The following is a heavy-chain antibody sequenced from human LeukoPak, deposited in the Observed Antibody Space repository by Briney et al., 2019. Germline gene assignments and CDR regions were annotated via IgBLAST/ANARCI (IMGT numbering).Heavy chain of an antibody. D-gene: IGHD3-22*01. J-gene: IGHJ4*02. CDR3: ARAAPTRTLIGSGADY. V-gene: IGHV3-21*01. Sequence: GGSLRLSCATSGFTFSTFWMHWVRQAPGKGLEWVSSIIISSSYIYYADSVKGRFTISRDNARKSLFLQMNSLRAEDTAVYYCARAAPTRTLIGSGADYWGQGTLVTVSS. CDR1: GFTFSTFW. CDR2: IIISSSYI.